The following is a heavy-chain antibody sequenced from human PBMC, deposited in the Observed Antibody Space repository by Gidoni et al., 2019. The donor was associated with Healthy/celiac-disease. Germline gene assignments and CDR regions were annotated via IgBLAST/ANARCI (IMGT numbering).Heavy chain of an antibody. CDR2: IYTSGST. D-gene: IGHD5-12*01. Sequence: QVQLQESGPGLGKPAETLSLTCTVSGGTISSYYWSWIRQPDGKGLEWLGRIYTSGSTNSNPSLKSRVTMSVDTSKNQFSLKLSSVTAADTAVYYCAGSDVEMATDSWDYWGQGTLVTVSS. CDR3: AGSDVEMATDSWDY. V-gene: IGHV4-4*07. CDR1: GGTISSYY. J-gene: IGHJ4*02.